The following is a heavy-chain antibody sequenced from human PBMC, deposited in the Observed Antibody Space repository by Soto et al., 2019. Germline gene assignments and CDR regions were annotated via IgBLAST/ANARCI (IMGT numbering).Heavy chain of an antibody. D-gene: IGHD6-19*01. CDR3: AREGLYGSSQDNTFDF. Sequence: QVQLVQSGADVKKSGASVRISCKASGYTFKRHDINWVRQATGQGPEWIGWMNPNSGNTGYAQKFQGRVTMTRDSSITTAYMDLSSLTSEDTAIYYCAREGLYGSSQDNTFDFWGQGTMVTVSS. J-gene: IGHJ3*01. CDR2: MNPNSGNT. V-gene: IGHV1-8*01. CDR1: GYTFKRHD.